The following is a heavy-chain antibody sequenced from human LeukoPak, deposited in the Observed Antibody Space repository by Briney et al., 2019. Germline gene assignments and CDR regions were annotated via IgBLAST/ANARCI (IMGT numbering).Heavy chain of an antibody. J-gene: IGHJ6*01. V-gene: IGHV3-23*01. CDR3: AKEATMSSYSLDV. Sequence: PGGSLRLSCAASGFTFSSYAMSWVRQSPGKRLEWVSAISGSGGRTYYAASVKGRFTISRDNSKNTLYLQMNSLRAEDTAVYYCAKEATMSSYSLDVWGQGTTVTVSS. CDR1: GFTFSSYA. D-gene: IGHD1-26*01. CDR2: ISGSGGRT.